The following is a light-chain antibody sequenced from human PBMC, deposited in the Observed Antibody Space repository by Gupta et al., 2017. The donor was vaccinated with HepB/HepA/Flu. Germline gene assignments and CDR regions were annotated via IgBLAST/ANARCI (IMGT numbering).Light chain of an antibody. J-gene: IGLJ1*01. Sequence: QSVLTQPPSASGTPGQRVTISCSGSSSNIGSNYVYWYQQLPGTAPKLLIYRNNKRPSGVPDRFSGSKSGTSASLAISGLRSEDEADYYCAAGDDSLSGRVFGTGTKVTVL. CDR3: AAGDDSLSGRV. CDR2: RNN. V-gene: IGLV1-47*01. CDR1: SSNIGSNY.